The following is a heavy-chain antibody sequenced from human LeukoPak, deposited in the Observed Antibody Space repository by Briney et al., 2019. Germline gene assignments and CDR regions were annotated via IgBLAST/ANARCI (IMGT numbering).Heavy chain of an antibody. CDR2: IRYDGSDK. CDR3: AKDHPFGVGSKTADY. D-gene: IGHD3-3*01. CDR1: GFTFNSYA. J-gene: IGHJ4*02. Sequence: GGSLKLSCAASGFTFNSYAMHWVRQAPGKGLEWVSLIRYDGSDKYYADSVKGRFTISRDNSKNTLYLQMSSLRSEDTAVYYCAKDHPFGVGSKTADYWGQGTLVTVSS. V-gene: IGHV3-30*02.